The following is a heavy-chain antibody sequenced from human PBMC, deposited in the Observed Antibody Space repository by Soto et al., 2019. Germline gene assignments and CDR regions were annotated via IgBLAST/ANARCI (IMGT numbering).Heavy chain of an antibody. V-gene: IGHV4-30-4*01. D-gene: IGHD3-22*01. J-gene: IGHJ6*02. CDR2: FYDSGTS. CDR1: GDSISDVDYY. Sequence: QVQLQESGPGLVKPSQTLSLTCTVSGDSISDVDYYWSWVRQTPREGLGWIGAFYDSGTSYYSPSLKRRMTISVDSSKNQFSLTLTSVTAADTAVYYCARGTRDYFDTTGPGYGMDVWGQGTTVTVSS. CDR3: ARGTRDYFDTTGPGYGMDV.